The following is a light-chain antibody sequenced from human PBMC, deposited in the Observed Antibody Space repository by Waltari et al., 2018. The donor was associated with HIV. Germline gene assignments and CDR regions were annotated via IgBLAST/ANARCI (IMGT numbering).Light chain of an antibody. J-gene: IGLJ1*01. CDR3: GTWDSSLNLYV. Sequence: QSILTQPPSVSAAPGPKVSFSCSGGNSNVEYNYLSWYQQVPGKAPRLLIYENEKRPSGIPNRFSASKAGMSATLDITGLQIVDEADYYGGTWDSSLNLYVFGPGTTVAVL. V-gene: IGLV1-51*01. CDR2: ENE. CDR1: NSNVEYNY.